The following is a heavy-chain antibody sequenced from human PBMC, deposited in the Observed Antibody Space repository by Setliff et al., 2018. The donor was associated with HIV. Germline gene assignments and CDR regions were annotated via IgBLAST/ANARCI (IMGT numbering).Heavy chain of an antibody. D-gene: IGHD2-21*01. Sequence: SETLSLTCDAYGGSFRGYYWSWIRQSPGKGLEWIAEINDSGTTTSNPSLKSRVTISLDTPKNQFSLNLTSVTAADTAVYYCAGSWIHLWARILYCGGDCYSPFDYWGQGSLVTVSS. CDR2: INDSGTT. CDR3: AGSWIHLWARILYCGGDCYSPFDY. CDR1: GGSFRGYY. V-gene: IGHV4-34*01. J-gene: IGHJ4*02.